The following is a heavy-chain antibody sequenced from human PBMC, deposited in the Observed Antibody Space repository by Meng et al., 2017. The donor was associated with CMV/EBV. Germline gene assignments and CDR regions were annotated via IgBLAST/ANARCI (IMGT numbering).Heavy chain of an antibody. J-gene: IGHJ6*02. CDR1: GGNFGTYA. D-gene: IGHD3-22*01. V-gene: IGHV1-69*05. CDR2: IIPIFGTA. Sequence: SVKVSCKASGGNFGTYAISWVRQAPGQGLEWMGGIIPIFGTASFAQKFQGRVTITTDESTAYMELSSLRSEDAAVYYCARTRDDSSGYDAYYYYAMDVWGQGTTVTVSS. CDR3: ARTRDDSSGYDAYYYYAMDV.